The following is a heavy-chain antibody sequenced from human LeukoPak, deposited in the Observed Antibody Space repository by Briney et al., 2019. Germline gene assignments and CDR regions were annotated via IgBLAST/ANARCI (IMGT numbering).Heavy chain of an antibody. D-gene: IGHD1-26*01. V-gene: IGHV4-59*11. CDR2: VSFSGTT. CDR1: RGPISSHY. Sequence: SETLSLTCTVSRGPISSHYWSWIRQPPGKGLEWIGYVSFSGTTKYSPSLNSRVTISRDTSMNQFSLRVNSVTAADTAVYYCTRSRVSGSYFDYHSGMVDWGQGTTVIVS. J-gene: IGHJ6*02. CDR3: TRSRVSGSYFDYHSGMVD.